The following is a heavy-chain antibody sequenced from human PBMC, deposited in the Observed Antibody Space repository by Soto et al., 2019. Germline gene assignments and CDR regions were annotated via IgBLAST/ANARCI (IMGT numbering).Heavy chain of an antibody. V-gene: IGHV6-1*01. J-gene: IGHJ3*01. CDR1: GDSFSSNGVA. D-gene: IGHD2-15*01. CDR3: ARGKYSGFAV. Sequence: PSQTLSLTCAISGDSFSSNGVAWNWIRQSPSRGLEWLGRTYYRSKWYNDYAVSVKSRITVNPDTSKNQFSLQLSSVTPEDTAVYYCARGKYSGFAVWGQGTMVTVS. CDR2: TYYRSKWYN.